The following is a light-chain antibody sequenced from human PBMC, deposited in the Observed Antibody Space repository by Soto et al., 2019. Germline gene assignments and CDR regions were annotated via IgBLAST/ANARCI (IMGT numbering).Light chain of an antibody. CDR1: QAVSSN. CDR2: DAS. J-gene: IGKJ5*01. V-gene: IGKV3-11*01. CDR3: QQRSNWPPEIT. Sequence: ALTQSPGTLSSSPGERATLSCRASQAVSSNYLAWYQQKPGQAPRLLIYDASNRATGIPARFSGSGSGTDFTLTISSLEPEDFAVYYCQQRSNWPPEITFGQGTRLEI.